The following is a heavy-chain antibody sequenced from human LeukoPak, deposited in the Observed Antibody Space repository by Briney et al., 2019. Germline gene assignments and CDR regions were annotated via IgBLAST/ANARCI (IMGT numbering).Heavy chain of an antibody. CDR3: ARVGYCSSTSCSPFDY. J-gene: IGHJ4*02. D-gene: IGHD2-2*01. CDR2: ISSSGSTI. CDR1: GFTFSDYY. Sequence: GGSLRLSCAASGFTFSDYYMSWIHQAPGKGLEWVSYISSSGSTIYYADSVKGRFTISRDNAKNSLYLQMNSLRAEDTAVYYCARVGYCSSTSCSPFDYWGQGTLVTVSS. V-gene: IGHV3-11*04.